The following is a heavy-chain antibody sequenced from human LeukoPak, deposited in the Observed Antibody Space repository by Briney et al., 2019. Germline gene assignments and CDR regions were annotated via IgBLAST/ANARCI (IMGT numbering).Heavy chain of an antibody. J-gene: IGHJ6*02. D-gene: IGHD3-22*01. V-gene: IGHV3-30*18. CDR1: GFTFSSYG. CDR3: AKDMIVGAWDV. CDR2: ISHDGSNK. Sequence: PGRSLRLSCAASGFTFSSYGMHWVRQAPGKGLEWVAVISHDGSNKYYAGSVKGRFTISRDNSKNTLYLQMNSLRAEDTAVYYCAKDMIVGAWDVWGQGTTVTVSS.